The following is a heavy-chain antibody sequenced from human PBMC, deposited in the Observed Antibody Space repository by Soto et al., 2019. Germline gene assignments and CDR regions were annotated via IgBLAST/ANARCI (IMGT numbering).Heavy chain of an antibody. CDR3: APESGYTYGYFDY. Sequence: SETLSLTCTVSGGSVTSDEDYLSWILQSPWKCLEWIGYISNSGSTGYNPSLKTRLSMSVDRSKNQFTLRLTSVTAADTAVYLCAPESGYTYGYFDYWSQGNQVTVSS. D-gene: IGHD5-12*01. CDR1: GGSVTSDEDY. V-gene: IGHV4-30-4*01. J-gene: IGHJ4*02. CDR2: ISNSGST.